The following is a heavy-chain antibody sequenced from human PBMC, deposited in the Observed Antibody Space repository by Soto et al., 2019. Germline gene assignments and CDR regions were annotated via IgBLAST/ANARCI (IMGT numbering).Heavy chain of an antibody. Sequence: PSETCLTCSVSGASTSNYHYSWIRQSPGKGLEWIGYVYHRGTTYYTPSLKSRVNMSVDTSTNEFYLNLKSVTAADTAVYYCALGGYNYGRPFDFWGQGTLVTVSS. V-gene: IGHV4-59*01. CDR1: GASTSNYH. J-gene: IGHJ4*02. CDR2: VYHRGTT. D-gene: IGHD5-18*01. CDR3: ALGGYNYGRPFDF.